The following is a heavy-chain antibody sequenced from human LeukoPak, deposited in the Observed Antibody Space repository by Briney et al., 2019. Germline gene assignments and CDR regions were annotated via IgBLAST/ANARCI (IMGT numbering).Heavy chain of an antibody. J-gene: IGHJ6*02. CDR3: AKEEEAVAALPVYGMDV. CDR2: IRYDGSNK. Sequence: GGSLRLSCAASGFTFSSYGMHWVRQAPGKGLEWVAFIRYDGSNKYYADSVKGRFTISRDNSKNTLYMQMNSLRAEDTAVYYCAKEEEAVAALPVYGMDVWGQGTTVTVSS. CDR1: GFTFSSYG. V-gene: IGHV3-30*02. D-gene: IGHD6-19*01.